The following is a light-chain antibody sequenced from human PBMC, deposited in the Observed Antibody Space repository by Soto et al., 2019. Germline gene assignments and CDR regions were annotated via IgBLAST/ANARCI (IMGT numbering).Light chain of an antibody. Sequence: QSVLTQPPSASGTPGQRVTISCSGSGSNLRGNTVNWYQHLPETAPKLLIYANTQRPSGVHDRFSGSKSGTSASLGISGLQSDEEADYYCAAWDDSLNSWVFGGGTKLNVL. CDR1: GSNLRGNT. V-gene: IGLV1-44*01. CDR3: AAWDDSLNSWV. CDR2: ANT. J-gene: IGLJ3*02.